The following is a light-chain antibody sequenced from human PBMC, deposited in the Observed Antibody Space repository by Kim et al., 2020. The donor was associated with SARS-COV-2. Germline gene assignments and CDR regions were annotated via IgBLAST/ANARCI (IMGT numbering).Light chain of an antibody. CDR3: QQYHSYPYT. V-gene: IGKV1-5*03. J-gene: IGKJ2*01. CDR2: TAS. CDR1: QSISGW. Sequence: DIQMTQSPSTLSASVGDRVTITCRASQSISGWLAWYQQKPGIAPKVLIYTASTLQSGVPSRFSGSGSGTEFTLTINSMQPDDFATYYCQQYHSYPYTFGQGTKLEIK.